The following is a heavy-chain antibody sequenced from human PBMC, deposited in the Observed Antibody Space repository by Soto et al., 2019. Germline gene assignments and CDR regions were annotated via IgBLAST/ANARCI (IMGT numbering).Heavy chain of an antibody. Sequence: GGSLRLSCAASGFTFSTYAMSWVRQAPGKGLEWVSTMTGSGDSTYYADSVKGRFTISRDNSKNTLYLQMNSLRAEDTAVYYCTFDSADYWGQGTLVTVSS. D-gene: IGHD3-9*01. CDR3: TFDSADY. V-gene: IGHV3-23*01. CDR1: GFTFSTYA. J-gene: IGHJ4*02. CDR2: MTGSGDST.